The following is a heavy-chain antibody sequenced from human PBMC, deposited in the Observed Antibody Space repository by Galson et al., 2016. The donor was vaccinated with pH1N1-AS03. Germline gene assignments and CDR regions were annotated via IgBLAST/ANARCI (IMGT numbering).Heavy chain of an antibody. D-gene: IGHD3-22*01. CDR2: IDPSDSYT. Sequence: SGAEVKKPGESLRISCKGSGFNFTSHWISWVRQMPGKGLEWMGRIDPSDSYTNYSPSFKGHVTISGDKSINTAYLQWSSLKASDTAMYYCARLNYYDGSAYSGVHYWGQGTLVTVSS. CDR3: ARLNYYDGSAYSGVHY. CDR1: GFNFTSHW. V-gene: IGHV5-10-1*01. J-gene: IGHJ4*02.